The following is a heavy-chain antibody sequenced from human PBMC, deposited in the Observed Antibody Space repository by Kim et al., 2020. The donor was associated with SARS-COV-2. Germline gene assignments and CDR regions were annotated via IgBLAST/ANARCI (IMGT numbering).Heavy chain of an antibody. CDR1: GFTFSVYG. CDR2: IRSDGSNN. V-gene: IGHV3-33*06. J-gene: IGHJ4*02. CDR3: ANFES. Sequence: GGSLRLSCAASGFTFSVYGMHWVRQAPGKGLEWVAVIRSDGSNNYYADSVKGRFTISRDNSKNMLFLQMNSLRAEDTAVYYCANFESWGQGTLVTVSS.